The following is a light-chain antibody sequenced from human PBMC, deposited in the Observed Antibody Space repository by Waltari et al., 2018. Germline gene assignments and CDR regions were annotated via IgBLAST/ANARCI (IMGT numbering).Light chain of an antibody. CDR2: STN. Sequence: QNVVPQAPSFSVSPGGTVTPTSGLSSGPGSISYYPSWYQQTPGQAPRTLIYSTNTRSSGVPDRFSGSNRGNKAALTLTGAQADDDSDYYCVLYMRSVHVFGTGTKVTVL. CDR3: VLYMRSVHV. J-gene: IGLJ1*01. CDR1: SGPGSISYY. V-gene: IGLV8-61*01.